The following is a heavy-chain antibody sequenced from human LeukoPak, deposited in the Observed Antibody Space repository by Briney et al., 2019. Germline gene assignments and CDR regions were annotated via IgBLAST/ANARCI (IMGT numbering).Heavy chain of an antibody. CDR1: GFTFSSYE. V-gene: IGHV3-48*03. Sequence: GGSLRLSCAASGFTFSSYEMNWVRQAPGKGLEWVSYISSSGSTIYYADSVKGRFTISRDNSKNTLYLQMNSLRAEDTAVYYCAKHYYYDSSGYYSRYYYMDVWGKGTTVTISS. CDR3: AKHYYYDSSGYYSRYYYMDV. CDR2: ISSSGSTI. D-gene: IGHD3-22*01. J-gene: IGHJ6*03.